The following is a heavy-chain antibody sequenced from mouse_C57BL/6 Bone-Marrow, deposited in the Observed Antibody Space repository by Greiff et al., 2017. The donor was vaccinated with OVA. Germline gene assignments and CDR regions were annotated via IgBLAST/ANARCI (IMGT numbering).Heavy chain of an antibody. V-gene: IGHV5-9*01. D-gene: IGHD3-3*01. J-gene: IGHJ4*01. CDR1: GFTFSGYS. CDR3: ARHGLCYAMDY. Sequence: LMESGGGLVKPGASLKLSCAASGFTFSGYSMSWVRQTPEQRLEWVATISGGGGNTYYPDSVKGRFTISRDNAKNTLYLQMSSLRSEDTALYYCARHGLCYAMDYGGQGTAVTVSS. CDR2: ISGGGGNT.